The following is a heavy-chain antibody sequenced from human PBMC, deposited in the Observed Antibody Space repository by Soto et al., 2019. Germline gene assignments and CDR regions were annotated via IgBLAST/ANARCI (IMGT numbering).Heavy chain of an antibody. Sequence: QVQLVQSGAEVKKTGSSVKVSCKASGGTFSSYTISWVRQAPGQGPEWMGRIIPILGIANYAQKFQGRVTITADKSTSTAYMELSSLRSEDTAVYYCARQSGYSSRWYVYWGQGTLVTASS. V-gene: IGHV1-69*02. D-gene: IGHD6-19*01. CDR1: GGTFSSYT. CDR2: IIPILGIA. J-gene: IGHJ4*02. CDR3: ARQSGYSSRWYVY.